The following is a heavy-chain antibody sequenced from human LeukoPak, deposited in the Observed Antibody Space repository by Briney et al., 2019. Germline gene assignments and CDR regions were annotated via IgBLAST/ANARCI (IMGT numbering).Heavy chain of an antibody. Sequence: GGSLRLSCAASGFTFSSYSMNWVRQAPGKGLDWVSYISGTSSTMHYADSVKGRFTISRDNAKNSLYLQMNSLRAEDTAVYYCARGQYGSGKDIWGQGTMVTVSS. CDR1: GFTFSSYS. D-gene: IGHD3-10*01. CDR3: ARGQYGSGKDI. J-gene: IGHJ3*02. CDR2: ISGTSSTM. V-gene: IGHV3-48*04.